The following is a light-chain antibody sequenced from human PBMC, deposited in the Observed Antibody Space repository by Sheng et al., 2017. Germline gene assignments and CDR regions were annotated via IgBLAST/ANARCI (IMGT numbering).Light chain of an antibody. CDR2: GAS. CDR3: QQANSFPPT. J-gene: IGKJ4*01. V-gene: IGKV1-9*01. CDR1: QGISTY. Sequence: QLTQSPSSLSASVGDRVIITCRASQGISTYLAWYQQKPEKAPNLLIYGASTLQSGVPSRFSGSGSGTDFTLTISSLQPEDFATYYCQQANSFPPTFGGGTKVEIK.